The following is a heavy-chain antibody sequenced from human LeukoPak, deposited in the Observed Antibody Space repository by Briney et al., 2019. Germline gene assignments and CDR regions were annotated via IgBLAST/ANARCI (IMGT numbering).Heavy chain of an antibody. CDR1: GGAITNYY. CDR3: ARVVVPAAHRISRRDYYYGMDV. Sequence: SETLSLTCGVSGGAITNYYWNWIRQAPGKGLEWLGYIYYTGSTTYNPSVKSRITVSLDTSKKQISLKLRSVTAADTAVYYCARVVVPAAHRISRRDYYYGMDVWGQGTTVTVSS. V-gene: IGHV4-59*01. D-gene: IGHD2-2*01. CDR2: IYYTGST. J-gene: IGHJ6*02.